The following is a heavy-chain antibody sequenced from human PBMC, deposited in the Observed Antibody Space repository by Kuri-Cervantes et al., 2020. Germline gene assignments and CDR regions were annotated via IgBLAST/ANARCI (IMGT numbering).Heavy chain of an antibody. D-gene: IGHD2-21*02. J-gene: IGHJ1*01. CDR1: GFTFSSYG. CDR2: ISYDGSNK. Sequence: GGSLRLSCAASGFTFSSYGMHWVRQAPGKGLEWVAVISYDGSNKYYADSVNGRFTVSRDTSKNTLYLQMNSLRAGDTAVYYCARDQAAYCGDDCYPIWGQGTLVTVSS. CDR3: ARDQAAYCGDDCYPI. V-gene: IGHV3-30*03.